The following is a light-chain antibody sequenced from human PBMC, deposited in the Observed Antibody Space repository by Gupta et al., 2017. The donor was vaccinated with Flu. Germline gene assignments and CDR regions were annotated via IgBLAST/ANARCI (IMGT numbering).Light chain of an antibody. Sequence: KFTLTQPQSVSASPGQTVTISCTRSSGAIVTNFVQGYQQRPGGAPTTVIFEHDQRPSGVPARFSGSVDSSSNSAALTISGLDTGDEADYYCQSYDDNNVVFGGGTKLTVL. V-gene: IGLV6-57*03. CDR3: QSYDDNNVV. CDR1: SGAIVTNF. CDR2: EHD. J-gene: IGLJ3*02.